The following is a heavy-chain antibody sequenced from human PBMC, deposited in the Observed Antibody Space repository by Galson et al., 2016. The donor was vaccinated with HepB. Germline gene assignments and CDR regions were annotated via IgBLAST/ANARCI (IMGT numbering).Heavy chain of an antibody. CDR3: AREGRGAYSNTIDS. D-gene: IGHD3-16*01. V-gene: IGHV3-11*06. J-gene: IGHJ4*02. CDR2: TSRSSSYI. CDR1: GFTFSDYY. Sequence: SLRLSCAASGFTFSDYYMSWIRQAPGKGLEWISYTSRSSSYIIYAGSVKGRFTISRDDAKNSLYLQMNSMRAEDTAVHYCAREGRGAYSNTIDSWGQGTLVTVSS.